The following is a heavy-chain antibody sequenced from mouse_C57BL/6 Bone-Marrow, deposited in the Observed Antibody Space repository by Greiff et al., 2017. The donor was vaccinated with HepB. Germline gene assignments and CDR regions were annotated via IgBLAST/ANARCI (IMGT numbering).Heavy chain of an antibody. D-gene: IGHD4-1*01. V-gene: IGHV5-17*01. CDR1: GFTLSDYG. CDR3: AMELCPYAMDY. J-gene: IGHJ4*01. CDR2: ISSGSSTI. Sequence: EVKLMESGGGLVKPGGSLKLSCAASGFTLSDYGMHWVRQAPEKGLEWVAYISSGSSTIYYADTVKGRFTISRDNAKNTLFLQMTSLRSEDTAMYYCAMELCPYAMDYWGQRTSVTVSS.